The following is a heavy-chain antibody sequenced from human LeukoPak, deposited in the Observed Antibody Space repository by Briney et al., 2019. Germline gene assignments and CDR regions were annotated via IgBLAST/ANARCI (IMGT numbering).Heavy chain of an antibody. D-gene: IGHD4-17*01. Sequence: ASVKVSCKASGYTFIRYYMHWVRQAPGQGLEWMGIINPSGGSTSYAQKFQGRVTMTRDTSTSTVYMELSRLRSEDTAVYYCARGGYGDRIDYWGQGALVSVSS. CDR1: GYTFIRYY. CDR3: ARGGYGDRIDY. CDR2: INPSGGST. V-gene: IGHV1-46*01. J-gene: IGHJ4*02.